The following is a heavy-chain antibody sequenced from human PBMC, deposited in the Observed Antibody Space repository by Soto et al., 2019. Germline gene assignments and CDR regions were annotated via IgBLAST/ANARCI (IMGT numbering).Heavy chain of an antibody. CDR2: INPSGGST. CDR1: GYTCSIYY. J-gene: IGHJ6*02. Sequence: ASVKVSCKASGYTCSIYYMHCVLQYALQWLEWMGIINPSGGSTSYAQKFQGRVTMTRDTSTSTVYMELSSLRSEDTAVYYCARDQDGYKRYYYYGMDVWGQGTTVTVSS. V-gene: IGHV1-46*01. D-gene: IGHD5-12*01. CDR3: ARDQDGYKRYYYYGMDV.